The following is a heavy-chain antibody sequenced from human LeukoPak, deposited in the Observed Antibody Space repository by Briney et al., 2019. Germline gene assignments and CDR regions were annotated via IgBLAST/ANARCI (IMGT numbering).Heavy chain of an antibody. D-gene: IGHD3-22*01. V-gene: IGHV1-2*02. CDR2: INPNSGGT. Sequence: GASVKVSCKASGYTFTSYGISWVRQAPGQGLEWMGWINPNSGGTNYAQKFQGRVTMTRDTSISTACMELSRLRSDDTAVYYCARDYYDSSGYCSLETWYYFDYWGQGTLVTVSS. CDR1: GYTFTSYG. CDR3: ARDYYDSSGYCSLETWYYFDY. J-gene: IGHJ4*02.